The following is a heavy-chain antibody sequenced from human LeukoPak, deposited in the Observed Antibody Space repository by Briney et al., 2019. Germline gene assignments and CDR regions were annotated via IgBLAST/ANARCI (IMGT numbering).Heavy chain of an antibody. J-gene: IGHJ4*02. D-gene: IGHD5-18*01. CDR3: ARDLYSYGYYFDY. Sequence: PSETLSLTCTVSGDSISSDDYYWSWIRQPAGKGLEWIGRFSASGNSNYNPSLKSRLTISVDTSKNQFSLKLTSVTAADTAVYYCARDLYSYGYYFDYWGQGTLVTVSS. V-gene: IGHV4-61*02. CDR1: GDSISSDDYY. CDR2: FSASGNS.